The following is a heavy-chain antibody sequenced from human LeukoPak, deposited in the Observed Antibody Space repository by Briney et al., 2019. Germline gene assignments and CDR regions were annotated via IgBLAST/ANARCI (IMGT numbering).Heavy chain of an antibody. J-gene: IGHJ4*02. CDR2: ISDSSSYT. Sequence: VGSLCASRAASGFTFSDYYMSWIRQAPGKGLEWISYISDSSSYTNNADSVKGRFTISRDNAKNSLYLQMNSLRAEDTAVYYCARDRVGYYFDYWGERSLLTVSS. V-gene: IGHV3-11*05. CDR3: ARDRVGYYFDY. D-gene: IGHD1-26*01. CDR1: GFTFSDYY.